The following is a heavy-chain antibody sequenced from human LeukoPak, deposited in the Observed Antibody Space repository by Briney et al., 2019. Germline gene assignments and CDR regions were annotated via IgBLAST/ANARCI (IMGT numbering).Heavy chain of an antibody. V-gene: IGHV4-34*01. CDR2: VNHSGYT. Sequence: PSETLSLTCGVSGTSVTSYYSSWIRQTPGKGLEWIGEVNHSGYTNMNPSLKSRVTISVDTSKNQFSLMMTSVTAADTAVYFCARMTTGHDYWGQGTLVTVSS. J-gene: IGHJ4*02. D-gene: IGHD4-17*01. CDR1: GTSVTSYY. CDR3: ARMTTGHDY.